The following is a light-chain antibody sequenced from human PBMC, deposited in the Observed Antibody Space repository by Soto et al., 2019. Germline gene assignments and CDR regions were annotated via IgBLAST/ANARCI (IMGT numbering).Light chain of an antibody. CDR3: QQRINWPLT. J-gene: IGKJ4*01. CDR2: DTS. Sequence: EIVLTHSPGTLSLSPCKRATLSFRASQSVSNFLAWYQQKAGQAPRLLIYDTSNRAGGIPARFSGSGSGTDFTLTISSLEPEDFAVYYCQQRINWPLTFGGGTKVDI. V-gene: IGKV3-11*01. CDR1: QSVSNF.